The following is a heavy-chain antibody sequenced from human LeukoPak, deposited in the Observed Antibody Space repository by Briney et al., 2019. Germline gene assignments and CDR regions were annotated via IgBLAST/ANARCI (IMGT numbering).Heavy chain of an antibody. CDR3: ARVPYYYDSSGYYYFDY. D-gene: IGHD3-22*01. J-gene: IGHJ4*02. CDR1: GFTFSSYS. CDR2: ISGSSSYI. Sequence: PGGSLRLSCAASGFTFSSYSMNWIRQAPGKGLEWVSSISGSSSYIYYADSVKGRFTISRDNAKKSLYLQMNSLRAEDTAVYYCARVPYYYDSSGYYYFDYWGQGTLVTVSS. V-gene: IGHV3-21*01.